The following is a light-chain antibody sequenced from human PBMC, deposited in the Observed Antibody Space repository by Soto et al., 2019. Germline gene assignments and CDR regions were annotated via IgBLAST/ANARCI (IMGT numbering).Light chain of an antibody. J-gene: IGKJ1*01. V-gene: IGKV3-15*01. CDR1: QSVTSN. CDR3: QQYDNWPRT. CDR2: GAS. Sequence: EILMTQSPATLSVSPGERATLSCRASQSVTSNLAWYQQKPGQAPRLVIYGASIRATGIPARFSGSGSGTEFTLTISSLQSEDFAVYYCQQYDNWPRTFGQGTKVDIK.